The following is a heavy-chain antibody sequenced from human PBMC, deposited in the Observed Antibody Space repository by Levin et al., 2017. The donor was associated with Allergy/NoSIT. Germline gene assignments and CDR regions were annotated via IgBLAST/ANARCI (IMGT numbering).Heavy chain of an antibody. CDR1: CYSIRSGYY. D-gene: IGHD6-19*01. V-gene: IGHV4-38-2*01. CDR3: ARVIAVAGGWFDP. CDR2: IYHSGST. Sequence: SQTLSLPCAVSCYSIRSGYYWGWIRQPPGKGLEWIGSIYHSGSTYYNPSLKSRVTISIDTSKNQFSLKLSSVTAADTAVYYCARVIAVAGGWFDPWGQGTLVTVSS. J-gene: IGHJ5*02.